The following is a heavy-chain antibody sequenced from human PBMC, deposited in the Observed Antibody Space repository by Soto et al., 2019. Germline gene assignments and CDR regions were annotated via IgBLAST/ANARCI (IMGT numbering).Heavy chain of an antibody. CDR3: ARDRGFGSSALDY. J-gene: IGHJ4*02. CDR1: GGTFSSYA. V-gene: IGHV1-69*13. D-gene: IGHD6-25*01. Sequence: SVKVSCKSSGGTFSSYAIIWVRQAPGQGLEWMGGIIPIFGTANYAQKFQGRVTITADESTSTAYMELSSLRSEDTAVYYCARDRGFGSSALDYWGQGTLVTVSS. CDR2: IIPIFGTA.